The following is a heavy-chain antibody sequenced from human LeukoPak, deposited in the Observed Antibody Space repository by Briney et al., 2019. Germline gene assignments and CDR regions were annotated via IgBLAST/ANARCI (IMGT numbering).Heavy chain of an antibody. CDR3: ARGGRYCSCGSFFRKNYFVY. V-gene: IGHV4-34*01. CDR1: GGSFSGYY. J-gene: IGHJ4*02. CDR2: IHHSART. Sequence: SETLSLTCAVYGGSFSGYYGSWIRQPPGKGLEWMGEIHHSARTNYNPSLKSRVHIAVDTSKNQFSLKLSSVTAAETAVYYCARGGRYCSCGSFFRKNYFVYWGEGTLVTVSS. D-gene: IGHD2-15*01.